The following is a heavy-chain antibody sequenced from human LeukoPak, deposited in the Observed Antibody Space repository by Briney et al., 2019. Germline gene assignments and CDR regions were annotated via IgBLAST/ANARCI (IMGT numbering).Heavy chain of an antibody. CDR3: ARSRCSSTSCVSRGAFDI. J-gene: IGHJ3*02. Sequence: KSSETLSLTCNVSGGSISNYYWSWIRQSAGKGLELIGRIYTSGSTNYNPSLKSRVTMSVDTSKNQFSLKLSSVTAADTAVYYCARSRCSSTSCVSRGAFDIWGQGTMVTVSS. CDR2: IYTSGST. CDR1: GGSISNYY. V-gene: IGHV4-4*07. D-gene: IGHD2-2*01.